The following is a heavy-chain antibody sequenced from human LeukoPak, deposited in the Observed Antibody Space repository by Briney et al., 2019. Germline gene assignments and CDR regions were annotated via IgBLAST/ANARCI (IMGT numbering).Heavy chain of an antibody. V-gene: IGHV4-31*03. CDR2: IHPSGRL. CDR1: GASFSSGGQY. J-gene: IGHJ4*02. CDR3: SRGLDSRKLGY. Sequence: SETLSLTCTVSGASFSSGGQYWDWHRQSPGMGLEWIGSIHPSGRLYNNPSLESRVTISIDTSKNQFSLNLNSVTAADTAVYFCSRGLDSRKLGYWGQGTLVTVSS. D-gene: IGHD3-22*01.